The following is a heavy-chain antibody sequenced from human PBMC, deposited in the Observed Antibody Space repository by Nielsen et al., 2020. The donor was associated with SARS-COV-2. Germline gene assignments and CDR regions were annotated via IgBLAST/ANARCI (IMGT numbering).Heavy chain of an antibody. V-gene: IGHV3-7*02. D-gene: IGHD2-15*01. CDR3: ARGGVTVAATR. J-gene: IGHJ4*02. CDR1: GLIFSSSW. Sequence: GESLKISCAASGLIFSSSWMVWVRQAPGKGLEWVANINEDGSVVNYVDSVKGRFTMSRDNAKNSVYLQMSRPRAEDSAVYYCARGGVTVAATRWGQGTLVTVSS. CDR2: INEDGSVV.